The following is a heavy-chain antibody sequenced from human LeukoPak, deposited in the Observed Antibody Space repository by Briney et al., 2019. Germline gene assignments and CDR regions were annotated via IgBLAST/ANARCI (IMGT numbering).Heavy chain of an antibody. CDR1: GLTFSSYA. CDR2: ISSNGGST. CDR3: ARRDYRYYYDY. V-gene: IGHV3-64*01. Sequence: GGSLRLSCAASGLTFSSYAMHWVRQAPGKGLEYVSAISSNGGSTYYANSVKGRFTISRDNSRNTLYLQMGSLRAEDMAVYYCARRDYRYYYDYWGQGTLVTVSS. D-gene: IGHD4-11*01. J-gene: IGHJ4*02.